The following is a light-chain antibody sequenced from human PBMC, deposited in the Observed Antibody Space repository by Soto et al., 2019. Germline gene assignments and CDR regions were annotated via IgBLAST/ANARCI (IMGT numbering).Light chain of an antibody. CDR2: SAS. V-gene: IGKV3-20*01. Sequence: EIVMTQSPATLSVSPGERATLSCRASQSISDTLAWYQQKPGQAPRLLIYSASRGATGIPDRFSGSGSGTDFTLTISRLEPEDFAVYYCQQYGNSGVTFGPGTKVDIK. CDR3: QQYGNSGVT. CDR1: QSISDT. J-gene: IGKJ3*01.